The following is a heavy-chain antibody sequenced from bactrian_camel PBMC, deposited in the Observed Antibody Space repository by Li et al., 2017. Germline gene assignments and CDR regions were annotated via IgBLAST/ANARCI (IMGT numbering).Heavy chain of an antibody. CDR1: EYSSC. CDR3: AAGAVIGQGSLRPASYNY. D-gene: IGHD1*01. CDR2: ICTGSP. J-gene: IGHJ4*01. V-gene: IGHV3S55*01. Sequence: HVQLVESGGGSVQAGGSLRLSCVVSEYSSCTAWFRAAPGKEREGREGVAAICTGSPFYGDSAKGRFTIAEDTAKNILYLQMDRLKPEDTAMYYCAAGAVIGQGSLRPASYNYWGQGTQVTVS.